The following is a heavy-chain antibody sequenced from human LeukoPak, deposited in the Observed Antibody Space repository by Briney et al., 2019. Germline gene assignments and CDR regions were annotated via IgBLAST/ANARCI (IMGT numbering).Heavy chain of an antibody. Sequence: SETLSLTCTVSGGSISNGDHYWSWIRQHPGKGLEWIGHIYYSGSTYYNPSLKSRVTISVDTSKNQFSLKLSSVTAADTAVYYCARGRGYSYGYCPFDYWGQGTLVTVSS. J-gene: IGHJ4*02. V-gene: IGHV4-31*03. CDR2: IYYSGST. CDR3: ARGRGYSYGYCPFDY. D-gene: IGHD5-18*01. CDR1: GGSISNGDHY.